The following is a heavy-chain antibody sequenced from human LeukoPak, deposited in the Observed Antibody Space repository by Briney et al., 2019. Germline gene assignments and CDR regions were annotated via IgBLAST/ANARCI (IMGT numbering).Heavy chain of an antibody. Sequence: GRSLKLSCAASGFTFSSYGMHWVRQAPGKGLEWVAVISYDGSNKYYADSVKGRFTISRDNSKNTLYLQMNSLRAEDTAVYYCAKEEQYSYAIWGQGTLITVSS. D-gene: IGHD5-18*01. CDR2: ISYDGSNK. V-gene: IGHV3-30*18. CDR3: AKEEQYSYAI. CDR1: GFTFSSYG. J-gene: IGHJ4*02.